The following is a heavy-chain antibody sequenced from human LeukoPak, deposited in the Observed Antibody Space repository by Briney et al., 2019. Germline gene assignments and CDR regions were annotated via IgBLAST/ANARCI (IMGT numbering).Heavy chain of an antibody. J-gene: IGHJ4*02. CDR1: GGTFSSYA. V-gene: IGHV1-2*06. CDR2: INPNSGGT. CDR3: ARGKAVASRIFDY. D-gene: IGHD6-19*01. Sequence: ASVKVSCKASGGTFSSYAISWVRQAPGQGLEWMGRINPNSGGTNYAQKFQGRVTMTRDTSISTAYMELSRLRSDDTAVYYCARGKAVASRIFDYWGQGTLVTVSS.